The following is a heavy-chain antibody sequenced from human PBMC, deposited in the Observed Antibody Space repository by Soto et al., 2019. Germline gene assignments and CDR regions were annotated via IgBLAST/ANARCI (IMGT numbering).Heavy chain of an antibody. CDR2: INHSGST. Sequence: PSETLSLTCAVYGGSFSGYYWSWIRQPPGKGLEWIGEINHSGSTNYNPSLKSRVTISVDTSKNQFSLKLSSVTAADTAVYYCARAPRLVTMVRGVIQPGYGMDVWGQGTTVTVSS. D-gene: IGHD3-10*01. CDR3: ARAPRLVTMVRGVIQPGYGMDV. J-gene: IGHJ6*02. CDR1: GGSFSGYY. V-gene: IGHV4-34*01.